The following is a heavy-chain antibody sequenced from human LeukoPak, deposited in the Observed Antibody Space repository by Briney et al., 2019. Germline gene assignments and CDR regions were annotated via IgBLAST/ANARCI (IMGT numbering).Heavy chain of an antibody. CDR3: AGNYYGSGSYYSEDRY. Sequence: SETLSLTCTVSGGSISSGRYYWRWIRQPAGKGLEWIGRIYTSGSTNYDPSLKSRVTISVHTSKNQFSLKLSSVTAADTAVYYCAGNYYGSGSYYSEDRYWGQGTLVTVSS. J-gene: IGHJ4*02. V-gene: IGHV4-61*02. D-gene: IGHD3-10*01. CDR2: IYTSGST. CDR1: GGSISSGRYY.